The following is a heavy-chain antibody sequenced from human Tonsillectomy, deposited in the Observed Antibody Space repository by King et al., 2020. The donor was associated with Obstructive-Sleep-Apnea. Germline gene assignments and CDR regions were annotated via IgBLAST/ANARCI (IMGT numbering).Heavy chain of an antibody. D-gene: IGHD6-19*01. J-gene: IGHJ4*02. CDR1: GFSLTTSGLG. CDR2: IYWDGDM. V-gene: IGHV2-5*02. CDR3: AHRPPIAVAGGFDY. Sequence: TLKESGPTLVKPTQTLTLTCSFSGFSLTTSGLGVGWIRPPPGKALEWLALIYWDGDMRYSPSLKRRLPITKDTSKNQVVLTMTNMDPGDTATYYCAHRPPIAVAGGFDYWGQGTLVTVSS.